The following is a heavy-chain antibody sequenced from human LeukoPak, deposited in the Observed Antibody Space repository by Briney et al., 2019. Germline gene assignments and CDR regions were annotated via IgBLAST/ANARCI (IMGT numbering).Heavy chain of an antibody. CDR1: GASISSYS. V-gene: IGHV4-59*01. CDR3: ATSLGGATTYDY. Sequence: SETLSLTCNVSGASISSYSWSWIRQPPGKGLEWMGYIDYRGSTNNNPSLKSRVTISVDTSKNQFSLKLSSVTAADTAVYYCATSLGGATTYDYWGQGTLVTVSS. D-gene: IGHD1-26*01. J-gene: IGHJ4*02. CDR2: IDYRGST.